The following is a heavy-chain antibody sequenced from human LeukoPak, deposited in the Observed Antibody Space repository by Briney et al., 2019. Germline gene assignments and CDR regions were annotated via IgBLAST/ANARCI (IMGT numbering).Heavy chain of an antibody. CDR1: GYTFTSYG. CDR3: ARRAYGSGSYFIDY. CDR2: ISAYNGNT. J-gene: IGHJ4*02. V-gene: IGHV1-18*01. Sequence: ASVKVSFKASGYTFTSYGISWVRQAPGQGLEWMGWISAYNGNTNYAQKLQGRVTMTIDTSTSTAYMELRSLRSDDTAVYYCARRAYGSGSYFIDYWGQGTLVTVSS. D-gene: IGHD3-10*01.